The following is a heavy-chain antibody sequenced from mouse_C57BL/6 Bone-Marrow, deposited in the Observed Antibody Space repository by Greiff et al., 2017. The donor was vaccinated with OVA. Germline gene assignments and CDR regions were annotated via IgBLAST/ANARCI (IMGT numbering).Heavy chain of an antibody. D-gene: IGHD2-4*01. V-gene: IGHV1-64*01. CDR3: ARNDYETDYAMDY. J-gene: IGHJ4*01. Sequence: QVQLQQPGAELVKPGASVKLSCKASGYTFTSYWMHWVKQRPGQGLEWIGMIHPNSGSTNYNEKFKSKATLTVDKSSSTAYMQLSSLTSEDSAVYYCARNDYETDYAMDYWGQGTSVTVSS. CDR1: GYTFTSYW. CDR2: IHPNSGST.